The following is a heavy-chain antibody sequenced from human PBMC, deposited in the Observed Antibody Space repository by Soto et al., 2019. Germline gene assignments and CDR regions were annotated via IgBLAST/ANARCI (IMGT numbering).Heavy chain of an antibody. CDR3: ARLRPSGTSDY. CDR1: GGSISSYY. CDR2: IDYNGRT. Sequence: TSETLSLTCTVSGGSISSYYWSWVRQPPGKGLEWIGHIDYNGRTNYNPSLKSRVTISLDTSKNQFSLKLSSVTAADTAIYYCARLRPSGTSDYWGQGTLVTVSS. D-gene: IGHD1-26*01. J-gene: IGHJ4*02. V-gene: IGHV4-59*08.